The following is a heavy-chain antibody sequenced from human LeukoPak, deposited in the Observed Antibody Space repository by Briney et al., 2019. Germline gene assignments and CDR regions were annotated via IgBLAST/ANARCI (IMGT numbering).Heavy chain of an antibody. D-gene: IGHD6-13*01. J-gene: IGHJ6*02. CDR1: GGSISSGGYS. Sequence: PSETLSLTCAVSGGSISSGGYSWSWVRQPPGKGLEWIGYIYHSGSTYYNPSLKSRVTISVDRSKNQFSLKLSSVTAADTAVYYCARGSPGIGYYYYYYGMDVWGQGTTVTVSS. V-gene: IGHV4-30-2*01. CDR3: ARGSPGIGYYYYYYGMDV. CDR2: IYHSGST.